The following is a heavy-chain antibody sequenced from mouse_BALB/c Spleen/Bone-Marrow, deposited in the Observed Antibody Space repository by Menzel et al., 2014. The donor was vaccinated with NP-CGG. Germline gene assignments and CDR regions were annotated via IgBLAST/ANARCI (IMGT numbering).Heavy chain of an antibody. CDR1: GFTFTSYW. V-gene: IGHV1S81*02. J-gene: IGHJ4*01. CDR3: ARDGNYRYAKDY. Sequence: QVQLKQSGDELVKPGASVKLSCKASGFTFTSYWIHWVKQRPGQGPEWIGEINPSNGRTNYNEKFKSKATLTEDKSSSTAYMRLSSLTSEDSAVYYCARDGNYRYAKDYWGQGTSVTVSS. CDR2: INPSNGRT. D-gene: IGHD2-1*01.